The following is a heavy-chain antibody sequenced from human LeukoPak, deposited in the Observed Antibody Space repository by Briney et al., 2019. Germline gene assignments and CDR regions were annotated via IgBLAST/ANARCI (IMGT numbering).Heavy chain of an antibody. Sequence: ASVKVSCKASGGTFSSYAISWVRQAPGQGLEWMGGIIPIFGTANYAQKFQGRVTITADESTSTAYMELSSLRSEDTAVYYCARDGSGTIAADWFDPWGQGTLVTVSS. CDR1: GGTFSSYA. D-gene: IGHD6-25*01. V-gene: IGHV1-69*13. CDR2: IIPIFGTA. J-gene: IGHJ5*02. CDR3: ARDGSGTIAADWFDP.